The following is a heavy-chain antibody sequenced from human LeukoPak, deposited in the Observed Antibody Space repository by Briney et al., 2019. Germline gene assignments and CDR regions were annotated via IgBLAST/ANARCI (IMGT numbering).Heavy chain of an antibody. CDR1: GYTFISYG. Sequence: ASVKVSCKASGYTFISYGISWVRQAPGQGLEWMGGIIPIFGTANYAQKFQGRVTITTDESTSTAYMELSSLRSEDTAVYFCASTRWVPLNGYGSGYFDYWGQGTLVTVSS. D-gene: IGHD3-10*01. CDR2: IIPIFGTA. J-gene: IGHJ4*02. CDR3: ASTRWVPLNGYGSGYFDY. V-gene: IGHV1-69*05.